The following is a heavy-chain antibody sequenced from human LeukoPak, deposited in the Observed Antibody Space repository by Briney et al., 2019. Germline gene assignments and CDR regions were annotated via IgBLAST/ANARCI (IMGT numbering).Heavy chain of an antibody. D-gene: IGHD3-3*01. CDR1: GLSSTIYW. Sequence: PGWSLRLSCAASGLSSTIYWMHWVRQVPGKGLVWVSRIKLDENTAYYANFVKGRFTISRDDAKTTVYLQMNSLRAEDSAVYYCARDRPFWNWGQGTLVTVSS. CDR2: IKLDENTA. CDR3: ARDRPFWN. V-gene: IGHV3-74*01. J-gene: IGHJ1*01.